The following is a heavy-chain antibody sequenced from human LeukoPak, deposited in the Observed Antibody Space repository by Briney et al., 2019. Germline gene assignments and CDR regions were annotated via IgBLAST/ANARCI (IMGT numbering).Heavy chain of an antibody. J-gene: IGHJ5*02. CDR3: AKRRSVVATYNNWFAP. D-gene: IGHD5-12*01. CDR1: GLTFSSYG. Sequence: GGSLRLSCAASGLTFSSYGMSWARQAPGKGLEWVSGISGSGGSTYYADSVRGRFNISRDNSKNTLYLQMNSLRVEDTALYYCAKRRSVVATYNNWFAPWGQGTLVTVSS. V-gene: IGHV3-23*01. CDR2: ISGSGGST.